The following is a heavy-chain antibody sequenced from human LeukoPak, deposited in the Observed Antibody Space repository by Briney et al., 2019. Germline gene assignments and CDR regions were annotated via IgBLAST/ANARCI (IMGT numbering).Heavy chain of an antibody. V-gene: IGHV3-66*01. CDR3: ARDQYSYAHAAH. CDR1: GFTVSSNY. CDR2: IYSGGTT. Sequence: GGSLRLSCAASGFTVSSNYMSWVRQAPGKGLEWVSVIYSGGTTYYADSVKGRFTISRDDSKNTLHLQMNSLRAEDTAVYYCARDQYSYAHAAHWGQGTLVTVSS. D-gene: IGHD5-18*01. J-gene: IGHJ4*02.